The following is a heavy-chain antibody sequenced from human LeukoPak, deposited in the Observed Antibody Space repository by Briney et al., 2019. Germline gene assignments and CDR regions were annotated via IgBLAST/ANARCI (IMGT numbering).Heavy chain of an antibody. V-gene: IGHV3-48*04. J-gene: IGHJ4*02. D-gene: IGHD2-15*01. CDR3: ARDMVADY. CDR1: GFTFSTYA. Sequence: GGSLRLSCAASGFTFSTYAMNWVRQAPGKGLEWVSFISSSSSSMSYADSVKGRFTISRDNAKNSLYLQMNSLRAEDTAVYYCARDMVADYWGQGTLVTVSS. CDR2: ISSSSSSM.